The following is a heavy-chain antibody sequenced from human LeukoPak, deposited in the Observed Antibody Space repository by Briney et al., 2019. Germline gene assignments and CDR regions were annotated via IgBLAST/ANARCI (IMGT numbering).Heavy chain of an antibody. CDR1: GLTFTGVNY. V-gene: IGHV1-2*02. CDR3: TRDRLSKWFDP. CDR2: TNTNSGVT. J-gene: IGHJ5*02. Sequence: ASVKVSCEASGLTFTGVNYIHWVRQAPGQGPEWMGWTNTNSGVTDYARKFQGRVTMTRDTSISTAYMELYRLTSDDTAMCYCTRDRLSKWFDPWGQGTLVTVSS. D-gene: IGHD5-12*01.